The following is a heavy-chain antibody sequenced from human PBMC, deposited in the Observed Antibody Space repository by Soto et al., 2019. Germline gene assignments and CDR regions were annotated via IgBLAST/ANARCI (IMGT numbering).Heavy chain of an antibody. CDR2: INAGNGNT. CDR3: ARWGRVVVKLELMAMDGFVF. Sequence: ASVKVSCKASGYTFTSYAMHWVRQAPGQRLEWMGWINAGNGNTKYSQKFQGRVTITRDTSASTAYMELSSLRSEDTAVYYCARWGRVVVKLELMAMDGFVFWGQGTMVNV. D-gene: IGHD1-7*01. CDR1: GYTFTSYA. J-gene: IGHJ3*01. V-gene: IGHV1-3*01.